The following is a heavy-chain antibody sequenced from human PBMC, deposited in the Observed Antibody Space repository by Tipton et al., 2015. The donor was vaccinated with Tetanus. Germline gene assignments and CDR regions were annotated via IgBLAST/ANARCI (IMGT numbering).Heavy chain of an antibody. Sequence: QLVQSGAEVKKPGESLKISCKTSGYTFTNFWIGWVRQMPGKGLEWMGIIYPGDSRVMYSPSFQGHVTISADKSITTAYLHWSSLQASDTAMYFCARTGSPFDYWGQGTPITVSS. J-gene: IGHJ4*02. V-gene: IGHV5-51*01. D-gene: IGHD3-10*01. CDR3: ARTGSPFDY. CDR2: IYPGDSRV. CDR1: GYTFTNFW.